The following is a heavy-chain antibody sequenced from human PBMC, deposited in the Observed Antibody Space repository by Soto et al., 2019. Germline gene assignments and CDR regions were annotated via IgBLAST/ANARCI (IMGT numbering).Heavy chain of an antibody. CDR3: ARDIRDCSGGSCYLNWFDP. CDR2: ISAYNGNT. Sequence: ASVKVSCKASGYTFTSYGISWVRQAPGQGLEWMGWISAYNGNTNYAQKIQGRVTITADTSTSTAYMELSSLRSEDTAVYYCARDIRDCSGGSCYLNWFDPWGQGTLVTVSS. V-gene: IGHV1-18*01. D-gene: IGHD2-15*01. J-gene: IGHJ5*02. CDR1: GYTFTSYG.